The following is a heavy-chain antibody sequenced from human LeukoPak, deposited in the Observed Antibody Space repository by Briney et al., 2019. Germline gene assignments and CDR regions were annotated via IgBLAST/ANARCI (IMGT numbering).Heavy chain of an antibody. Sequence: SGGSLRLSCAAPGFTFSSYGMHWVRQAPGKGLEWVAFIRYDGSNKYYADSVKGRFTISRDNSKNTLYLQMNSLRAEDTAAYYCAKVSHCSGGSCYSFSWFDPWGQGTLVTVSS. J-gene: IGHJ5*02. CDR1: GFTFSSYG. D-gene: IGHD2-15*01. CDR2: IRYDGSNK. CDR3: AKVSHCSGGSCYSFSWFDP. V-gene: IGHV3-30*02.